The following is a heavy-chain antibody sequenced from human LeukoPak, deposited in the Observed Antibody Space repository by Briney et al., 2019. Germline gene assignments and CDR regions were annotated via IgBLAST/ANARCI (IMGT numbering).Heavy chain of an antibody. CDR1: GFTFSSYA. D-gene: IGHD2-21*02. V-gene: IGHV3-23*01. CDR2: ISGSGGST. CDR3: AKGVAYCGGDCYSGLGDAFDI. Sequence: GGSLRLSCAASGFTFSSYAMSWVRQAPGKGLEWVSAISGSGGSTYYADSVKGRFTISRDNSKNTLYLQMNSLRAEDTAVYYCAKGVAYCGGDCYSGLGDAFDIWGQGTMVTVSS. J-gene: IGHJ3*02.